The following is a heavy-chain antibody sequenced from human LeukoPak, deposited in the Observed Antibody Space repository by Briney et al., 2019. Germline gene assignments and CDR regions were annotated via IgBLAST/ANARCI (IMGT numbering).Heavy chain of an antibody. D-gene: IGHD4-23*01. Sequence: SVKVSCKASGGTFSSYAISWVRQAPGQGLEWMGGIIPIFGTANYAQKFQGRVTITADESTTTAYMELSSLRSEDTAVYYCARRLRWANWFDPWGQGTLVTVSS. J-gene: IGHJ5*02. CDR1: GGTFSSYA. CDR3: ARRLRWANWFDP. CDR2: IIPIFGTA. V-gene: IGHV1-69*13.